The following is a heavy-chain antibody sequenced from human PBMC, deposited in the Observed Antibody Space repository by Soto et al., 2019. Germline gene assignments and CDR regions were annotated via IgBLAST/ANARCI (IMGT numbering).Heavy chain of an antibody. CDR3: ARGGYYDNVWGKLSHYGLDV. V-gene: IGHV1-18*01. D-gene: IGHD3-16*01. CDR1: GYTFIRYG. J-gene: IGHJ6*02. Sequence: QVQLVLSASEVKKPGASVKVSCKASGYTFIRYGITWVRQAPGQRLEWMGWISPYNDQTIYAQKLQGRVTMTADTSTRTVYMQLRSLKSDDTAVYYCARGGYYDNVWGKLSHYGLDVWGQGTSVTVSS. CDR2: ISPYNDQT.